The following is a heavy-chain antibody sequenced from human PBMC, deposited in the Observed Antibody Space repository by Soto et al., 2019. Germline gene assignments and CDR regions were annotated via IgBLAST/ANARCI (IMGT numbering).Heavy chain of an antibody. D-gene: IGHD1-26*01. CDR1: GFTFSNYA. CDR3: AREWA. Sequence: QVQLVESGGGVVQPGRSLRLSCAASGFTFSNYAMHWVRQAPGKGLEWVAVISYDGSNKYYADSVKGRFSISRDNSKNTLYLQMSSLRREDTAVYYCAREWAWGQGTMVTVSS. J-gene: IGHJ3*01. V-gene: IGHV3-30-3*01. CDR2: ISYDGSNK.